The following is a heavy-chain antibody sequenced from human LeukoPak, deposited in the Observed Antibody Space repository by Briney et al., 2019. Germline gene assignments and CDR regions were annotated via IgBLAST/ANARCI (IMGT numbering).Heavy chain of an antibody. CDR3: ARDYFPSAYCGGGCYFPFDY. V-gene: IGHV3-21*01. CDR2: ISSSSSYI. CDR1: GFTFSSYS. D-gene: IGHD2-21*02. J-gene: IGHJ4*02. Sequence: GGSLRLSCAASGFTFSSYSMNWVRQAPGKGLEWVSSISSSSSYIYYADSVKGRFTISRDNAKHSLYLQMNSLRAEDTAVYYCARDYFPSAYCGGGCYFPFDYWGQGTLVTVSS.